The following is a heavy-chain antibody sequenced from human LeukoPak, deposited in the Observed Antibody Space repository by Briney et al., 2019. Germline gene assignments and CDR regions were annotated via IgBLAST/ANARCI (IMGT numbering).Heavy chain of an antibody. CDR1: GFTFSSYW. Sequence: GGSLRLSCAASGFTFSSYWMHWVRQAPGKGLVWVSRINSDGSSTSYADSVKGRFTISRDNAKNTLYLQMNSLRAEGTAVYYCARGAYCGGDCPLPNSLYWGQGTPVTVSS. D-gene: IGHD2-21*01. J-gene: IGHJ4*02. CDR2: INSDGSST. CDR3: ARGAYCGGDCPLPNSLY. V-gene: IGHV3-74*01.